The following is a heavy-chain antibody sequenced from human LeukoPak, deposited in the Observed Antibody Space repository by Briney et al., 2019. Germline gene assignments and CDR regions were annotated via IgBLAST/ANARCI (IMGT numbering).Heavy chain of an antibody. CDR1: GFTFSSYV. CDR2: ISGSGADT. Sequence: GGSLRLSCAASGFTFSSYVMGWVRQAPGKGLEWVSAISGSGADTHYADYVKGRLTISRDNSKNILYLQMNSLKAEDTAVYYCARVLVGGTNWFDPWGQGTLVTVSS. D-gene: IGHD1-26*01. V-gene: IGHV3-23*01. J-gene: IGHJ5*02. CDR3: ARVLVGGTNWFDP.